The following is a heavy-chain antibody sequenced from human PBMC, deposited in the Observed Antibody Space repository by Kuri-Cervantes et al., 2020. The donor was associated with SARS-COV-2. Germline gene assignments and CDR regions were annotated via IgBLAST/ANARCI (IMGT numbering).Heavy chain of an antibody. J-gene: IGHJ5*02. CDR2: IIPIFGTA. Sequence: SVKVSCKASGGTFSSYAISWVRQAPGQGLEWMGGIIPIFGTANYAQKFQGRVTITADESTSTAYMELRSLRSDDTAVYYCARVKDIVVVPAASRNWFDPWGQGTVVTVSS. V-gene: IGHV1-69*13. D-gene: IGHD2-2*01. CDR1: GGTFSSYA. CDR3: ARVKDIVVVPAASRNWFDP.